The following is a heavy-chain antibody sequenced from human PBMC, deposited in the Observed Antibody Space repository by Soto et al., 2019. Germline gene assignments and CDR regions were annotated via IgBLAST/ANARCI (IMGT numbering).Heavy chain of an antibody. Sequence: GGSLRLSCAASGFTFSDYYMSWIRQAPGKGLEWVSYISSSSSYTNYADSVKDRFTISRDNATISLYLQMNSLRAEDTAVYYCARDYEAYRAAAGTFDYWGQGTLVTVSS. V-gene: IGHV3-11*05. CDR3: ARDYEAYRAAAGTFDY. J-gene: IGHJ4*02. D-gene: IGHD6-13*01. CDR2: ISSSSSYT. CDR1: GFTFSDYY.